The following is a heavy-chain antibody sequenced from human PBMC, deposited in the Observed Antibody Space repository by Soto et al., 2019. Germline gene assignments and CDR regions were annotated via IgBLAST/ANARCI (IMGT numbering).Heavy chain of an antibody. V-gene: IGHV3-48*02. Sequence: PGGSLRLSCAASGFTFSSYSMNWVRQAPGKGLEWVSYISSSSSTIYYADSVKGRFTISRDNAKNSLYLQMNSLRDEDTAVYYCARDGAEMGPYSYYSDYWGQGTLVTVSS. D-gene: IGHD2-21*01. J-gene: IGHJ4*02. CDR1: GFTFSSYS. CDR3: ARDGAEMGPYSYYSDY. CDR2: ISSSSSTI.